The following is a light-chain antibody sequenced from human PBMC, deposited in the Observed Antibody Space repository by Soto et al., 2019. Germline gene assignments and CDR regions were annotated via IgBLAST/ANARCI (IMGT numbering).Light chain of an antibody. CDR1: SSDVGGYNY. V-gene: IGLV2-11*01. J-gene: IGLJ2*01. CDR2: DVS. Sequence: QSALTQPRSVAGSPGQSVTISCTGTSSDVGGYNYVSWYQQHQGKAPKLMFYDVSKRPSGVPDRFSGSKSGNTASLTISGLQAEDEADYYCCSYAGSYTLVFGGGTKVTVL. CDR3: CSYAGSYTLV.